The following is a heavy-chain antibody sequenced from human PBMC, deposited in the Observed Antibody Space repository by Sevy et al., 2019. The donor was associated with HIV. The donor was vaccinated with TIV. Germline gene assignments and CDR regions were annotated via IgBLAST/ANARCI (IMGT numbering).Heavy chain of an antibody. CDR2: IYSGGST. Sequence: GGSLRLSCAASGFTVSSNYMSWVRQAPGKGLEWVSVIYSGGSTYYADSVKGRFTISRDNSKNTLYLQMNSLRAEDTAVYYCAREYYYDSSGYYLYGMDVWGQGTTVTVSS. D-gene: IGHD3-22*01. CDR3: AREYYYDSSGYYLYGMDV. V-gene: IGHV3-53*01. J-gene: IGHJ6*02. CDR1: GFTVSSNY.